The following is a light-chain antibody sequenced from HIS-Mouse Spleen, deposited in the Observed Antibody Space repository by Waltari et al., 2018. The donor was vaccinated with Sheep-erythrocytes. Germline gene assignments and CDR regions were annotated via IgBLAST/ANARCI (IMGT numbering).Light chain of an antibody. CDR2: DDS. CDR1: NIGSKS. J-gene: IGLJ2*01. V-gene: IGLV3-21*02. Sequence: SYVLTQPPSVSVAPGQTARITCGGSNIGSKSVHWYQQKPGQDPVLVVYDDSDRPSGIPERFSGSNSGNTATLTISRVEAGDEADYYCQVWDSSSDPVVFGGGTKLTVL. CDR3: QVWDSSSDPVV.